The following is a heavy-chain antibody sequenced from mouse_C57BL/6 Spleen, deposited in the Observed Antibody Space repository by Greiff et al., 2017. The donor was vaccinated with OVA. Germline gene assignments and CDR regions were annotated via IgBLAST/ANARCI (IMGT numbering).Heavy chain of an antibody. V-gene: IGHV1-80*01. Sequence: VQLQQSGAELVKPGASVKISCKASGYAFSSYWMNWVKQRPGQGLEWIGQIYPGDGDTNYNGKFKGKATLTADKSSSTAYMQLSSLTSEDAAVYFCARGGKRGFDYWGQGTTLTVSS. J-gene: IGHJ2*01. CDR2: IYPGDGDT. CDR1: GYAFSSYW. CDR3: ARGGKRGFDY.